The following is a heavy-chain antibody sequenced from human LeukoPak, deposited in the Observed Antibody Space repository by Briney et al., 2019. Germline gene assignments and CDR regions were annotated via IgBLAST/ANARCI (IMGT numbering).Heavy chain of an antibody. D-gene: IGHD4-17*01. Sequence: PGRSLRLSCAASGFTFSNFGMHWVRQAPGKGLEWVAVISYDGSNKYYADSVKGRFTISRDNSKNTLYLQMNSLRAEDTAVYYCAKAHDAHPNHDYGDYNVFDIWGQGTMVTVSS. CDR3: AKAHDAHPNHDYGDYNVFDI. J-gene: IGHJ3*02. V-gene: IGHV3-30*18. CDR1: GFTFSNFG. CDR2: ISYDGSNK.